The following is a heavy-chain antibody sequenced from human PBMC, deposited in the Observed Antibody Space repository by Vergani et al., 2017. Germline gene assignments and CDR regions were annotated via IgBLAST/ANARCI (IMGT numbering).Heavy chain of an antibody. V-gene: IGHV5-51*01. CDR2: IYPGDSDT. Sequence: EVQLVQSGAEVKKPGESLKISCKGSGYSFTSYWIGWVRQMPGKGLEWMGIIYPGDSDTRYSPSFQGQVTISAAKSISTAYLQWSSLKASDTAMYYCARPFIAAREPVSFDIWGQGTMVTVSS. D-gene: IGHD6-6*01. CDR3: ARPFIAAREPVSFDI. J-gene: IGHJ3*02. CDR1: GYSFTSYW.